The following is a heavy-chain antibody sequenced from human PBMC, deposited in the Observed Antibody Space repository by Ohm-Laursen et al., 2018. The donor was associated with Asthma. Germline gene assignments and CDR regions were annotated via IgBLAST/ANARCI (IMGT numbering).Heavy chain of an antibody. V-gene: IGHV1-69*13. CDR1: VGTLGTSV. CDR2: INSVFGIS. Sequence: SVKVSCKSLVGTLGTSVIGWVRQAPGQGLEWLGGINSVFGISTYAQKFHDRFTITADESTSTVYMTLSSLTSEDTAVYYCARKAGSCITSNCYSLDFWGQGTLVTVSS. J-gene: IGHJ4*02. D-gene: IGHD2-15*01. CDR3: ARKAGSCITSNCYSLDF.